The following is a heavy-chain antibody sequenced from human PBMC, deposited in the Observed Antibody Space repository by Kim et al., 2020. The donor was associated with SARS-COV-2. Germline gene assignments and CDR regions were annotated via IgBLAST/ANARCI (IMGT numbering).Heavy chain of an antibody. V-gene: IGHV3-43*02. J-gene: IGHJ6*02. Sequence: GGSLRLSCAVSGFTFDDYAMHWVRQAPGKGLEWVSLISGDAGSTYYADAVKGRFTISRDNSKNSLYLQMNSLRTEDTALYYCAKVTPNIPGRGVYYYYAVDVGGQGTTVTVSS. CDR2: ISGDAGST. CDR3: AKVTPNIPGRGVYYYYAVDV. CDR1: GFTFDDYA. D-gene: IGHD2-2*01.